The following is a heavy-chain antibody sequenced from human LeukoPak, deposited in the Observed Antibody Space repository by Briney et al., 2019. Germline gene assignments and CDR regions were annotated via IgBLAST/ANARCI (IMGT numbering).Heavy chain of an antibody. Sequence: GGSLRLSCGASGFTFSSYWMHWVRQAPGKGLVWISRINSDGSTTSYADSVKGRFTISRDNAKNTLYLQMNSLRAEDTAVYYCARSVGAIDYWGQGTLVTVSS. V-gene: IGHV3-74*01. D-gene: IGHD1-26*01. J-gene: IGHJ4*02. CDR3: ARSVGAIDY. CDR2: INSDGSTT. CDR1: GFTFSSYW.